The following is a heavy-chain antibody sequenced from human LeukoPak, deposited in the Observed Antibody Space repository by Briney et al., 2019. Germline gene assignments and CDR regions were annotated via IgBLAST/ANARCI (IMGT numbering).Heavy chain of an antibody. CDR1: GGSFSGYY. V-gene: IGHV4-34*01. Sequence: SETLSLTCAVYGGSFSGYYWSWIRQPPGKGLEWIGEINHSGSTNYNPSLKSRVTISVDTSKNQFSLKLSSVTAADTAVYYCARGSDIVATIWFDPWGQGILVTVSS. J-gene: IGHJ5*02. D-gene: IGHD5-12*01. CDR3: ARGSDIVATIWFDP. CDR2: INHSGST.